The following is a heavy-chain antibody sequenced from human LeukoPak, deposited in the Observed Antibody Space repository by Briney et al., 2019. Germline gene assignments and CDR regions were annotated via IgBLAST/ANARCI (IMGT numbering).Heavy chain of an antibody. CDR2: MNPNSGNT. V-gene: IGHV1-8*03. Sequence: ASVKVSCKASGYTFTSYDINWVRQATGQGLEWMGWMNPNSGNTGYAQKFQGRVTITRNTSISTAYMELSSLRSEDTAVYYCARGPHYDYVWGSYRIYYFDYWGQGTLLTVSS. J-gene: IGHJ4*02. D-gene: IGHD3-16*02. CDR1: GYTFTSYD. CDR3: ARGPHYDYVWGSYRIYYFDY.